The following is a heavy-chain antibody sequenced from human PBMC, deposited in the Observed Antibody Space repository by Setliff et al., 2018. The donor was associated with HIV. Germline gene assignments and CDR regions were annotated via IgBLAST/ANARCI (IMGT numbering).Heavy chain of an antibody. CDR2: IYPGDSDT. CDR3: ARRLPYCSSSSCYDYYLDY. J-gene: IGHJ4*02. CDR1: GYKFTNNW. D-gene: IGHD2-2*01. V-gene: IGHV5-51*01. Sequence: PGESLKISCKGSGYKFTNNWIAWVRQMPGKGLELMGIIYPGDSDTRYSPSFQGHVTLSVDKSISAAYLQWSSLKASDSATYYRARRLPYCSSSSCYDYYLDYWGQGTLVTVSS.